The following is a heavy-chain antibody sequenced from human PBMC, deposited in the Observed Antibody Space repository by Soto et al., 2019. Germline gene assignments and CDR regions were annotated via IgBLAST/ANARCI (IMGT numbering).Heavy chain of an antibody. CDR1: GYTFTSYA. Sequence: GASVKVSCKASGYTFTSYAMHWVRQAPGQRLEWMGWINAGNGNTKYSQKFQGRVTITRDTSASTAYMELSSLRSEDTAVYYCAREYGYDYVWGSYRYWSQGTLVTVSS. D-gene: IGHD3-16*02. V-gene: IGHV1-3*01. CDR3: AREYGYDYVWGSYRY. CDR2: INAGNGNT. J-gene: IGHJ4*02.